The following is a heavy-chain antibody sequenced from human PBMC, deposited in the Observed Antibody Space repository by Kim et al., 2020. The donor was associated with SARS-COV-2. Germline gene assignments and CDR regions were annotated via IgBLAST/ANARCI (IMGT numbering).Heavy chain of an antibody. V-gene: IGHV3-23*01. J-gene: IGHJ5*02. D-gene: IGHD6-13*01. CDR3: AKGAAAGPNWFDP. Sequence: YADSVKGRFTISRDNSKNTLYLQMNSLRAEDTAVYYCAKGAAAGPNWFDPWGQGTLVTVSS.